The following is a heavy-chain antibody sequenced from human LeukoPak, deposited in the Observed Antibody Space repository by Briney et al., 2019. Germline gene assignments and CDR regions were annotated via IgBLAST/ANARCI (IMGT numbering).Heavy chain of an antibody. Sequence: GASVKVSCKASGYRFTGNYIHWVRQAPGQGLEWMGWISAYNGNTRFARKLQDRVSMTTDTSTTTAYMELRSLTSDDTATYYCARDSTICRGTNCYQNDPFDIWGQGTMVTVSS. CDR1: GYRFTGNY. D-gene: IGHD2-2*01. V-gene: IGHV1-18*04. CDR3: ARDSTICRGTNCYQNDPFDI. CDR2: ISAYNGNT. J-gene: IGHJ3*02.